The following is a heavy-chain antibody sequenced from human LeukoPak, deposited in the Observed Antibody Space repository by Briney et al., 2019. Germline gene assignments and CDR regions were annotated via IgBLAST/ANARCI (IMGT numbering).Heavy chain of an antibody. CDR3: ARDSSSWPNWFDP. CDR2: ISSSSSYI. J-gene: IGHJ5*02. CDR1: EFSVGSNY. D-gene: IGHD6-13*01. V-gene: IGHV3-21*01. Sequence: GSLRLSCAASEFSVGSNYMTWVRQAPGKGLEWVSSISSSSSYIYYSDSVKGRFTISRDNAKNSLYLQMNSLRAEDTAVYYCARDSSSWPNWFDPWGQGTLVTVSS.